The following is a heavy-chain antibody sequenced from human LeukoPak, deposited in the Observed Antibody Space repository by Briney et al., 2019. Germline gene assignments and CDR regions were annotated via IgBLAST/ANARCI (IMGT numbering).Heavy chain of an antibody. CDR1: GYTFTGYY. D-gene: IGHD2-15*01. CDR3: AREKSLDCSGGSCETALFDY. Sequence: GALVKVSCKASGYTFTGYYMHWVRQAPGQGLEWMGIINPSGGSTSYAQKFQGRVTMTRDTSTSTVYMELSSLRSEDTAVYYCAREKSLDCSGGSCETALFDYWGQGTLVTVSS. J-gene: IGHJ4*02. CDR2: INPSGGST. V-gene: IGHV1-46*01.